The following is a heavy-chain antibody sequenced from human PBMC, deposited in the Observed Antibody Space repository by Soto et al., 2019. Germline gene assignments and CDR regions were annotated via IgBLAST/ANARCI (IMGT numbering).Heavy chain of an antibody. CDR3: ARWSSPYGSSPSCYFNWFDP. V-gene: IGHV4-34*01. CDR1: GGAFSGYY. J-gene: IGHJ5*02. D-gene: IGHD2-2*01. Sequence: SETLSLTCAVYGGAFSGYYWGWVRQPPGKGLEWIVEINHSASTNYNTSLKSRVTISVDTSKNQFSLKLSSVTAADTAVYYCARWSSPYGSSPSCYFNWFDPWGQETLVTVSS. CDR2: INHSAST.